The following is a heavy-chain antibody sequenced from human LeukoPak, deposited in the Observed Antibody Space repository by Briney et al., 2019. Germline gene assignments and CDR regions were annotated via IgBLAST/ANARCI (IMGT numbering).Heavy chain of an antibody. D-gene: IGHD6-13*01. CDR3: AKDHDSSWWKYYYYYYMDV. CDR1: GFTFSTYA. CDR2: ISGSGGST. J-gene: IGHJ6*03. V-gene: IGHV3-23*01. Sequence: HPGGSLRLSCAASGFTFSTYAMNWVRQAPGKGLEWVSAISGSGGSTYYADSVKGRFTISRDNSKNTLYLQMNSLRAEDTAVYYCAKDHDSSWWKYYYYYYMDVWGKGTTVTVSS.